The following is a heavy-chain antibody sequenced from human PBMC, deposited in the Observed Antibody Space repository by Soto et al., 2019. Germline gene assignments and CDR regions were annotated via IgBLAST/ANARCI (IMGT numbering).Heavy chain of an antibody. CDR2: ISSSANII. V-gene: IGHV3-11*04. CDR1: GFTFSDYY. D-gene: IGHD3-22*01. J-gene: IGHJ4*02. Sequence: GGSLRLSCAASGFTFSDYYMSWIRQAPGKGLEWVSYISSSANIIDYADSMKGRFTISRDNSRNSLYLQMNSLRAEDTAVYYCARDYYKYYDSSGYYRSPAYWGQGTLVTVSS. CDR3: ARDYYKYYDSSGYYRSPAY.